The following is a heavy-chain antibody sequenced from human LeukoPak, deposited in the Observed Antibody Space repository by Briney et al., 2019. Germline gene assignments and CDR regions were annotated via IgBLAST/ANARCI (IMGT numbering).Heavy chain of an antibody. CDR1: GYTFTGYY. V-gene: IGHV1-2*02. CDR3: ARANFPYYYDSNGLNAFNI. CDR2: INPNSGGT. J-gene: IGHJ3*02. Sequence: ASVKVSCKASGYTFTGYYIHWVRQAPGQGLEWMGWINPNSGGTNYAQKFQGRVPMTRDTSMSTAYMELSRLRSDDTAVYYCARANFPYYYDSNGLNAFNIWGQGTMVTVSS. D-gene: IGHD3-22*01.